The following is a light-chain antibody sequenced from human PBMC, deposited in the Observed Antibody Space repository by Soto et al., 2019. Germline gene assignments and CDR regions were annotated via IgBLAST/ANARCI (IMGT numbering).Light chain of an antibody. J-gene: IGKJ5*01. Sequence: DIQMTQSPSSLSASVGDRVTITCRASESISRHLNWDQQKPGKAPNLLIYAASSLQNGVPSRFSGSGSGTDFTLTISNLQPEDFATYYCQQSYSTLSITFGQGTRLEIK. CDR2: AAS. V-gene: IGKV1-39*01. CDR3: QQSYSTLSIT. CDR1: ESISRH.